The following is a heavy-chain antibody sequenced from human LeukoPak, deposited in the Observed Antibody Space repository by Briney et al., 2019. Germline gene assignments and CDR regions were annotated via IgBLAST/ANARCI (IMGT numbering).Heavy chain of an antibody. CDR1: GFTFSSYG. J-gene: IGHJ4*02. CDR2: IWYGGSNK. V-gene: IGHV3-33*08. CDR3: AKFTVTKPGYPN. D-gene: IGHD4-11*01. Sequence: PGGSLRLSCAASGFTFSSYGMHWVRQAPGKGLEGVAVIWYGGSNKYYADSVKGRFTISRDNSKNTLYLQMNSLRAEDTAVYYCAKFTVTKPGYPNWGQGTLVTVSS.